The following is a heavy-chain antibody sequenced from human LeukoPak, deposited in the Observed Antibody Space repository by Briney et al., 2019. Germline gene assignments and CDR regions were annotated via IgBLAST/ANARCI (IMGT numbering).Heavy chain of an antibody. V-gene: IGHV1-69*13. CDR3: AREFVGRAFVVYYGMDV. CDR1: GGTFSSYA. J-gene: IGHJ6*02. CDR2: IIPIFGTA. D-gene: IGHD2-21*01. Sequence: SVTVSCKASGGTFSSYAISWVRQAPGQGLEWMGGIIPIFGTANYAQKFQGRVTITADESTSTAYMELSSLRSEDTAVYYCAREFVGRAFVVYYGMDVWGQGTTVTVSS.